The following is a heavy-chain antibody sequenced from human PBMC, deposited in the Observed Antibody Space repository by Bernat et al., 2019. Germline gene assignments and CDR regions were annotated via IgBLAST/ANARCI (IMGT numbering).Heavy chain of an antibody. V-gene: IGHV3-23*01. CDR3: AKTPTGYYGSGSYYPTAPY. D-gene: IGHD3-10*01. Sequence: EVQLLESGGGLVQPGGSLRLSCAASGFTFSSYAMSWVRQAPGKGLEWVSAISGSGGSTYYADSVKGRFTISRDNSKNTLYLQMNSLRAEDTAVYYCAKTPTGYYGSGSYYPTAPYWGQGTLVTVSS. J-gene: IGHJ4*02. CDR2: ISGSGGST. CDR1: GFTFSSYA.